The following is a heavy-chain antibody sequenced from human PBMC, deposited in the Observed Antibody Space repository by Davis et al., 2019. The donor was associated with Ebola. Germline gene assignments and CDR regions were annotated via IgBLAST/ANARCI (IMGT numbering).Heavy chain of an antibody. V-gene: IGHV4-30-2*01. J-gene: IGHJ5*02. CDR1: GGSISSGGYS. D-gene: IGHD1-14*01. CDR2: IYHSGST. CDR3: ARGGAPEWFDP. Sequence: PSETLSLTCAVSGGSISSGGYSWSWIRQPPGKGLEWIGYIYHSGSTYYNPSLKSRVTISVDRSKNQFSLKLSSVTAADTAVYYCARGGAPEWFDPWGQGTLVTVSS.